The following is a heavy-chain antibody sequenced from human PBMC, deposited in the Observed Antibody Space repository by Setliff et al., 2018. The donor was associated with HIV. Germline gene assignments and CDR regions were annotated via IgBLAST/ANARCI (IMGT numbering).Heavy chain of an antibody. J-gene: IGHJ4*02. D-gene: IGHD4-17*01. CDR2: ITWNSDNI. CDR1: GFTFSSYA. V-gene: IGHV3-9*01. Sequence: GGSLRLSCAASGFTFSSYAMHWVRQAPGKGLEWVSFITWNSDNIGYADSVKGRFTISRDNSKNSLYLQMNNLRGEDTALYYCAKDIYGGHFYYFDYWGQGTLVTVSS. CDR3: AKDIYGGHFYYFDY.